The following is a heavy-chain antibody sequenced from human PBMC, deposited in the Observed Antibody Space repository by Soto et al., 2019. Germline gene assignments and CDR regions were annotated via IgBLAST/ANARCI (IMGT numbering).Heavy chain of an antibody. V-gene: IGHV2-5*02. J-gene: IGHJ4*02. CDR3: AHRRSGYSGYAYFDY. D-gene: IGHD5-12*01. CDR1: GFSLSTSGVG. CDR2: IYWDDDK. Sequence: QITLKESGPTLVKPTQTLTLTCTFSGFSLSTSGVGVGWIRQPPGKALEWLALIYWDDDKRYSPSLKSRLTINKDTSKNQVVLTMTNMDPVDTATYYCAHRRSGYSGYAYFDYWGQGTLVTVSS.